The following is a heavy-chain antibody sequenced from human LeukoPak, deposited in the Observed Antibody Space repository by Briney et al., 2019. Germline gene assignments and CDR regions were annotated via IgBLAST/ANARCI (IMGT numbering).Heavy chain of an antibody. CDR2: ISSSSSYI. V-gene: IGHV3-21*01. J-gene: IGHJ5*02. CDR1: GFTFSSYS. D-gene: IGHD3-9*01. CDR3: ARLYYDILTGYFP. Sequence: PGGSLRLSCAASGFTFSSYSMYWVRQAPGKGLEWVSSISSSSSYIYYADSVKGRFTISRDNAKNSLYLQMNSLRAEDTAVYYCARLYYDILTGYFPWGQGTLVTVSS.